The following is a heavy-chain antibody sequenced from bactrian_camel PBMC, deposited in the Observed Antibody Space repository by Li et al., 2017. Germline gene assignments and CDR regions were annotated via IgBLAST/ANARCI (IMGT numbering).Heavy chain of an antibody. CDR2: ITTRDVT. Sequence: VQLVESGGGSVQPGGSLKLSCAATGFIFNKCAMGWYRQAPGKERELVSTITTRDVTKYADSVKGRFTISRDNAKNTLYLQMNSLKPEDTAMYYCAAGGRGQQCGYNFAYYGQGTQVTFS. CDR1: GFIFNKCA. D-gene: IGHD1*01. J-gene: IGHJ4*01. V-gene: IGHV3S53*01.